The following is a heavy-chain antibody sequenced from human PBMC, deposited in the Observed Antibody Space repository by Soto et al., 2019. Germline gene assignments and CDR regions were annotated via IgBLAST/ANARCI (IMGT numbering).Heavy chain of an antibody. Sequence: EVRLVESEGGLVQPGGSLSLSCAVSGFTFSYYGMHWVRQAPGQGLLWVSHIHSDGSSTTYADSVKGRFTISRDNAKNTVSLQMNSLRVEDTGVYFCARGDRGAFDLWGQGTMVTVSS. CDR3: ARGDRGAFDL. D-gene: IGHD2-21*02. J-gene: IGHJ3*01. V-gene: IGHV3-74*01. CDR2: IHSDGSST. CDR1: GFTFSYYG.